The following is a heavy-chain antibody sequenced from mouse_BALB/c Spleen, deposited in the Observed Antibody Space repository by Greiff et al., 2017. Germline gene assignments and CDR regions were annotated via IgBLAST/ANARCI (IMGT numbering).Heavy chain of an antibody. V-gene: IGHV3-6*02. D-gene: IGHD2-4*01. CDR1: GYSITSGYY. CDR3: ARDGYDYAPFAY. Sequence: EVQLVESGPGLVKPSQSLSLTCSVTGYSITSGYYWNWIRQFPGNKLEWMGYISYDGSNNYNPSLKNRISITRDTSKNQFFLKLNSVTTEDTATYYCARDGYDYAPFAYWGQGTLVTVSA. CDR2: ISYDGSN. J-gene: IGHJ3*01.